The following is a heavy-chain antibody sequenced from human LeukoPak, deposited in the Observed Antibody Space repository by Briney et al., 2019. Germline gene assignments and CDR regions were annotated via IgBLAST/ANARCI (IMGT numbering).Heavy chain of an antibody. Sequence: GEALKISCKGSGYSFTTYWISWVRQMPGKGLEWMGRIDPSDSYSNISPSFQGQVTISADKSISTAYLQWSSLKASDTAMYYCARAGYSSSWFDPWGQGTLVTVSS. CDR2: IDPSDSYS. CDR3: ARAGYSSSWFDP. D-gene: IGHD6-13*01. V-gene: IGHV5-10-1*04. J-gene: IGHJ5*02. CDR1: GYSFTTYW.